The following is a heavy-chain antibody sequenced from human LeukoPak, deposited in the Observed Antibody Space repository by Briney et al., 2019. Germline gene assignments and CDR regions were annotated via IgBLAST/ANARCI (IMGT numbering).Heavy chain of an antibody. V-gene: IGHV3-74*01. D-gene: IGHD2-15*01. CDR1: GFTLSSYW. J-gene: IGHJ4*02. CDR3: TRGSVVVGRFDY. Sequence: GGSLRLSCAASGFTLSSYWMHWVRQAPGKGLVWVSHIDSDGRSTSYADSVKGRFTISKDNAKNTLYLQMNSLRAEDTAVYYCTRGSVVVGRFDYWGQGTLVTVSS. CDR2: IDSDGRST.